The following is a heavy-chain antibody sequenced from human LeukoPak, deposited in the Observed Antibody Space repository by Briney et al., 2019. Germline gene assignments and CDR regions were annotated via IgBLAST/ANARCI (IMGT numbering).Heavy chain of an antibody. D-gene: IGHD2-15*01. V-gene: IGHV1-2*02. J-gene: IGHJ5*02. CDR3: ARVSYCSGGSCLGFDP. CDR1: GYTFTGYY. Sequence: ASVTVSCKASGYTFTGYYMHWVRQAPGQGLEWMGWINPNSGGTNYAQKFQGRVTMTRDTSISTAYMELSRLRSDDTAVYYCARVSYCSGGSCLGFDPWGQGTLVTVSS. CDR2: INPNSGGT.